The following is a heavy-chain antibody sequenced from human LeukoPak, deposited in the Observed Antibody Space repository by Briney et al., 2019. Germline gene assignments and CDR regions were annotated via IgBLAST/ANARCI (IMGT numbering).Heavy chain of an antibody. CDR3: ARAPGGRNNWFDP. V-gene: IGHV1-69*06. D-gene: IGHD3-16*01. J-gene: IGHJ5*02. CDR2: IIPIFGTA. Sequence: SVKVSCKASGGTFSSYAISWVRQAPGQGLEWMGRIIPIFGTANYAQRFQGRVTITADKSTSTAYMELSSLRSEDTAVYYCARAPGGRNNWFDPWGQGTLVTVSS. CDR1: GGTFSSYA.